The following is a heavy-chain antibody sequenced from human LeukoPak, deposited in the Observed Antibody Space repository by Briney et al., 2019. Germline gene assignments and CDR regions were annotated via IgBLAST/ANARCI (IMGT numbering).Heavy chain of an antibody. CDR1: GFTFSSYW. D-gene: IGHD3-10*01. Sequence: GGSLRLSCAASGFTFSSYWMSWVRQAPGKGLEWLANIKQDGSEKYYVDSVKGRFTISRDNAKNSLYLQMNSLRAEDTAVYYCARVSRDGDYYYGMDVWGQGTTVTVSS. V-gene: IGHV3-7*01. CDR3: ARVSRDGDYYYGMDV. CDR2: IKQDGSEK. J-gene: IGHJ6*02.